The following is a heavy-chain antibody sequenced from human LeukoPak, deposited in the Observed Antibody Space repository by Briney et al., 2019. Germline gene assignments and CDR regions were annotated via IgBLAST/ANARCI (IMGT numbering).Heavy chain of an antibody. Sequence: GASVKVSCKASGYTFTGYYMHWVRQAPGQGLEWMGWINPNSGGTNYAQKFQGRVTMTRDTSISTAYMELSRLRSDDTAVYYCARVTGVGAHAFDIWGQGTMVTVSS. CDR3: ARVTGVGAHAFDI. CDR1: GYTFTGYY. V-gene: IGHV1-2*02. D-gene: IGHD7-27*01. J-gene: IGHJ3*02. CDR2: INPNSGGT.